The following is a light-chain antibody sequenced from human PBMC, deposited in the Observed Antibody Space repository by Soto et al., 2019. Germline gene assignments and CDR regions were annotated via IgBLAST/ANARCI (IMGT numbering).Light chain of an antibody. Sequence: GDRVTITCRASQSISNYLAWYQQKPGKAPKFLIYDASSLESGVPSRFSGSGSGTEFTLTISSLQPDDSATYYCHQYNSYSYTFGQGTKREIK. CDR3: HQYNSYSYT. V-gene: IGKV1-5*01. CDR1: QSISNY. CDR2: DAS. J-gene: IGKJ2*01.